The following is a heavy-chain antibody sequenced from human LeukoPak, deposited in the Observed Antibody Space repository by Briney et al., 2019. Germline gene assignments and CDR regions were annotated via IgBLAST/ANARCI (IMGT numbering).Heavy chain of an antibody. CDR1: GFTFSTYA. D-gene: IGHD3-10*01. Sequence: GGSLRLSCAASGFTFSTYAMSWVRQAPGKGLELVSAISGSDTGTYYADSVKGRFTISRDNSKNTLYLQMNSLRAEDTAVYYCAKGLYHYYGSGSYTLDFWGQGTQVTVSS. CDR2: ISGSDTGT. CDR3: AKGLYHYYGSGSYTLDF. V-gene: IGHV3-23*01. J-gene: IGHJ4*02.